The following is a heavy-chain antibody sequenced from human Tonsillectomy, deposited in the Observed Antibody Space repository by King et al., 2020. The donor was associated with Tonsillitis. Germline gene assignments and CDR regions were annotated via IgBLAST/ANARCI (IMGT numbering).Heavy chain of an antibody. J-gene: IGHJ6*02. Sequence: EVQLVESGGGLVKPGGSLRLSCAASGFTFRGYSMNWVRQAPGKGLEWVSSISSSSTYIYYADSVKGRFTISRDNAKNSLYLQMNSLRAEDTAVYYCARDWAAVNELDYFYYGMDVWGQGTTVTVSS. D-gene: IGHD6-13*01. V-gene: IGHV3-21*01. CDR2: ISSSSTYI. CDR1: GFTFRGYS. CDR3: ARDWAAVNELDYFYYGMDV.